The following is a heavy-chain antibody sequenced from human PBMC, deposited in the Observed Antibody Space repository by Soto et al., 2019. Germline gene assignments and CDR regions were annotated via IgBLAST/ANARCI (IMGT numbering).Heavy chain of an antibody. CDR3: ARDRDNSNWPNFDY. Sequence: SVKVSCKASGGTFSSYAISWVRQAPGQGLEWMGGIIPIFGTANYAQKFQGRVTITADESTSTAYMELTSLRSEDTAVYYCARDRDNSNWPNFDYWGPGPLVTVSS. D-gene: IGHD6-13*01. CDR1: GGTFSSYA. V-gene: IGHV1-69*13. CDR2: IIPIFGTA. J-gene: IGHJ4*02.